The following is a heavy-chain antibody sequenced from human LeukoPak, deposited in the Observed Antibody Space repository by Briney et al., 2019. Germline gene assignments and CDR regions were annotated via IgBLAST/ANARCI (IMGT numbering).Heavy chain of an antibody. V-gene: IGHV3-64D*06. CDR1: GFTFSPYA. CDR3: VKGRGYYYYYGIDV. Sequence: PGGSLRLSCSASGFTFSPYAMNWVRQAPGKGLEYVSAMNSNGGTPYYADSVQGRFTISRDDSKNTLYLQMSSLRAEDTAVYYCVKGRGYYYYYGIDVWGRGTMVIVSS. J-gene: IGHJ6*04. CDR2: MNSNGGTP.